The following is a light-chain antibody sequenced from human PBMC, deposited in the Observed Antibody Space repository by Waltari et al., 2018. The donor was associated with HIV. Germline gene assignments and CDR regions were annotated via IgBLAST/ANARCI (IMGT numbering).Light chain of an antibody. CDR3: AAWDDSRSGWV. V-gene: IGLV1-47*01. CDR2: RNS. CDR1: SSNIGDIY. Sequence: QSALTQPPSTSGTPGQTVTIPCSGSSSNIGDIYVSWYQQLPGTAPKLLIYRNSRRPAGVQDRFSGSKSGTSASLAINDLRSEDEADDHCAAWDDSRSGWVFGGGTNLTVL. J-gene: IGLJ3*02.